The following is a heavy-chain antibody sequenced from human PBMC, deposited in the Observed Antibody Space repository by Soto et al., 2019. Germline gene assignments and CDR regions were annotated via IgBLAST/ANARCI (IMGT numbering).Heavy chain of an antibody. CDR3: ANPSVITGTTRVDY. Sequence: GGSLRLSCAASGFTFSSYAMSWVRQAPGKGLEWVSAISGSGGSTYYADSVKGRFTISRDNSKNTLYLQMYSLRAEDTAVYYCANPSVITGTTRVDYWGQGTLVTVSS. CDR2: ISGSGGST. V-gene: IGHV3-23*01. J-gene: IGHJ4*02. CDR1: GFTFSSYA. D-gene: IGHD1-7*01.